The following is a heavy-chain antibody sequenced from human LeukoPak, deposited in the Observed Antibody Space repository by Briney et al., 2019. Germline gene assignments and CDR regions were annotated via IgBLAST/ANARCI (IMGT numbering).Heavy chain of an antibody. CDR3: AKDLPPYYDFWSGYYGGFDY. J-gene: IGHJ4*02. Sequence: GGSLRLSCAASGFTFSSYWMSWVRQAPGKGLEWVANIKQDGSGKYYVDSVKGRFTISRDNSKNSLYLQMNSLRTEDTALYYCAKDLPPYYDFWSGYYGGFDYWGQGTLVTVSS. V-gene: IGHV3-7*05. D-gene: IGHD3-3*01. CDR2: IKQDGSGK. CDR1: GFTFSSYW.